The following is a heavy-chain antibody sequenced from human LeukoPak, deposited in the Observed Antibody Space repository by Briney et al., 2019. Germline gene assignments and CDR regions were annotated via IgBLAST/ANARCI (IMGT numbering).Heavy chain of an antibody. V-gene: IGHV5-51*01. CDR2: TYPGDSNT. CDR1: GYSFTNNW. Sequence: GESLKISCKGSGYSFTNNWIGWVRPMPGKGLEWMGITYPGDSNTRYSPSFQGQVTISADKSISSAYLQWSSLKASDTAMYYCVRSPACSSGTCYPNWFDPWGQGTLVTVSP. CDR3: VRSPACSSGTCYPNWFDP. J-gene: IGHJ5*02. D-gene: IGHD2-15*01.